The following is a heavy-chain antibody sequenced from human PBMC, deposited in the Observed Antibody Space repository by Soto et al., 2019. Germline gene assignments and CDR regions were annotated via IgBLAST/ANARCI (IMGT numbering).Heavy chain of an antibody. Sequence: GESLKISCKGSGYSFTSYWIGWVRQMPGKGLEWMGIIYPGDSDTRYSPSFQGQVTISADKSISTAYLQWSSLKASDTAMYYCARLEVGFKSKTLEYYFDYWGQGTLVTVSS. J-gene: IGHJ4*02. CDR1: GYSFTSYW. CDR3: ARLEVGFKSKTLEYYFDY. D-gene: IGHD3-3*01. CDR2: IYPGDSDT. V-gene: IGHV5-51*01.